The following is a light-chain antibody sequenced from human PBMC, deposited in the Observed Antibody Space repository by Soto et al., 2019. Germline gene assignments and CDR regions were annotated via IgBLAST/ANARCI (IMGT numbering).Light chain of an antibody. CDR1: QSVSRSY. CDR2: GAS. V-gene: IGKV3-15*01. J-gene: IGKJ4*01. Sequence: EIVLTQSPATLSLSPVERATLSCGASQSVSRSYLAWYQQKPGLAPRLIIYGASTRATGIPVRFSGSGSGTEFTLTISSLQSEECAVYYCQHFNNWLATFGGGTKVDIK. CDR3: QHFNNWLAT.